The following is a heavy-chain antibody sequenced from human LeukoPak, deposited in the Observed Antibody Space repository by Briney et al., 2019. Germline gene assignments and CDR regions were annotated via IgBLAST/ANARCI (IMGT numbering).Heavy chain of an antibody. CDR1: GGSISSGGYY. CDR2: IYYSGST. V-gene: IGHV4-31*03. CDR3: ARDRGLGSPPRGYDPRGPYFDY. J-gene: IGHJ4*02. D-gene: IGHD5-12*01. Sequence: SQTLSLTCTVSGGSISSGGYYWSWIRQHPGKGLEWIGYIYYSGSTYYNPCLKSRVTISVDTSKNQFSLKLSSVTAADTAVCYCARDRGLGSPPRGYDPRGPYFDYWGQGTLVTVSS.